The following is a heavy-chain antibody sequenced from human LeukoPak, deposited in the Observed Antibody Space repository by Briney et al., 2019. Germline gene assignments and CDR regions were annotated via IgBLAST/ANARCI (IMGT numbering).Heavy chain of an antibody. CDR2: IYYSGST. V-gene: IGHV4-59*01. CDR1: GGSISSYY. D-gene: IGHD5-12*01. J-gene: IGHJ6*03. CDR3: ARGNEIVATRGYYYYYYMDV. Sequence: SETLSLTCTVSGGSISSYYWSWIRQPPGEGLEWIGYIYYSGSTNYNPSLKSRVTISVDTSKNQFSLKLSSVTAADTAVYYCARGNEIVATRGYYYYYYMDVWGKGTTVTVSS.